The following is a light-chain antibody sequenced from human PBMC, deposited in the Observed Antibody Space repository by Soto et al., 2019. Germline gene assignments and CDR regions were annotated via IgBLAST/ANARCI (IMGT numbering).Light chain of an antibody. J-gene: IGKJ4*02. Sequence: EIVLTQSPATLSLSPGERATLSCWASQSVGRSLAWYQQKPGQAPRLLINDASNRATGIPARFGGSGSGTDFTLTISSLEPEDFAVYYCQPRNDWPLTFGGGTKV. CDR2: DAS. CDR3: QPRNDWPLT. CDR1: QSVGRS. V-gene: IGKV3-11*01.